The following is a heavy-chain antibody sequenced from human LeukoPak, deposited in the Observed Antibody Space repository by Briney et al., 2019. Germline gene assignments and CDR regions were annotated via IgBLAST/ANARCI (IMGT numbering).Heavy chain of an antibody. CDR2: IRYDGSNR. V-gene: IGHV3-30*02. D-gene: IGHD3-16*01. J-gene: IGHJ4*02. CDR1: GFSFITYG. CDR3: ARDSRGTTFDY. Sequence: GGSLRLSCAASGFSFITYGIHWVRQAPGKGLEWAAFIRYDGSNRFYADSVRGRFTIYRDNAKNSLYLQMNSLRPEDTAVYYCARDSRGTTFDYWGQGTLVTVSS.